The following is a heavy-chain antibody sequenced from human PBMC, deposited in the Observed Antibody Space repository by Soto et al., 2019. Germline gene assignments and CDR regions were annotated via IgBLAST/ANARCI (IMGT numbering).Heavy chain of an antibody. J-gene: IGHJ4*02. CDR1: VFTFSSYG. Sequence: HPGGSLRLSCAASVFTFSSYGMHWVRQAPGKGLEWVAVIWYDGSNKYYADSVKGRFTISRDNSKNTLYLQMNSLRAEDTAVYYCARDERDYYDSSGPYFEYWGQGTLVTVSS. D-gene: IGHD3-22*01. CDR3: ARDERDYYDSSGPYFEY. V-gene: IGHV3-33*01. CDR2: IWYDGSNK.